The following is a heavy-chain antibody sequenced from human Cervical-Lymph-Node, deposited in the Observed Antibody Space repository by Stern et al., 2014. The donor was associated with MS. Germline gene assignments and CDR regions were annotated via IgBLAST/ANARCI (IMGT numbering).Heavy chain of an antibody. CDR2: ISPMFRNS. CDR1: GGSFIHYA. J-gene: IGHJ4*02. Sequence: VQLVESGSEVKKLGSSVKDSCKASGGSFIHYAITWVRQAPGQGPEWMWDISPMFRNSNYAQQIQGRVTITEDKSITSAYRGGNSLTSEDTAVYYCAGPRYAFWGQGTLVIVSS. D-gene: IGHD2-2*01. V-gene: IGHV1-69*06. CDR3: AGPRYAF.